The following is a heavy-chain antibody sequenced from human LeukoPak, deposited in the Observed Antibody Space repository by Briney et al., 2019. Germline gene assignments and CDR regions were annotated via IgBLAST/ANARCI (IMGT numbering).Heavy chain of an antibody. V-gene: IGHV1-3*01. D-gene: IGHD3-16*01. J-gene: IGHJ4*02. CDR1: GYTFTSYA. Sequence: ASVKVSCKASGYTFTSYAMHWVRQAPGQRLEWMGWINAGNGNTKYSQKFQGRVTITRDTSASTAYMELSSLRSEDTAVYYCARDPRGAYYFDYGGQGTLVTVSS. CDR3: ARDPRGAYYFDY. CDR2: INAGNGNT.